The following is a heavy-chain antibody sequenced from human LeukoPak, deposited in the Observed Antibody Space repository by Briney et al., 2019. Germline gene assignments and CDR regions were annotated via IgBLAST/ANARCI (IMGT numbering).Heavy chain of an antibody. D-gene: IGHD1-1*01. CDR2: IIPIFGTA. V-gene: IGHV1-69*01. Sequence: SVKVSCKASGGTFSSYAISWVRQAPGQGLEWMGGIIPIFGTADYAQKFQGRVTITADESTSTAYMELSSLRSEDTAVYYCARDLQFGTTGRGWFDPWGQGTLVTVSS. CDR3: ARDLQFGTTGRGWFDP. CDR1: GGTFSSYA. J-gene: IGHJ5*02.